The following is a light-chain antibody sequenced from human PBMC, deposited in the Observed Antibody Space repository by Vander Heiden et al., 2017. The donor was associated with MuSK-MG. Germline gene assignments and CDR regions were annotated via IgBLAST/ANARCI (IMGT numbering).Light chain of an antibody. CDR3: RQRDSSLWT. V-gene: IGKV1-39*01. J-gene: IGKJ1*01. Sequence: DIQMTQSPSSLSASVGDRVTITCRASQSISDYLNWYQQEPGKAPNLLIYAASSLQSGVPSRFSGSGSGTDFTLTISSLQPEDFATYYFRQRDSSLWTFSQGTKMEIK. CDR2: AAS. CDR1: QSISDY.